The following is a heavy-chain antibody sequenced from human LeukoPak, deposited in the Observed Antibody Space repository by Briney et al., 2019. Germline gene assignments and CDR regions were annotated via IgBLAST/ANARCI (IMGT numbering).Heavy chain of an antibody. Sequence: GGSLRLSCAASGFGSSGVEMNWVRQAPGKALEWIAYIGAGGSSGVIYYADSVKGRFTISRDNAKDSLFLQMDSLRVEDTAVYYCARDVWVANAFFGAMDVWGQGTTVSVS. D-gene: IGHD3-3*01. CDR3: ARDVWVANAFFGAMDV. CDR2: IGAGGSSGVI. CDR1: GFGSSGVE. J-gene: IGHJ6*02. V-gene: IGHV3-48*03.